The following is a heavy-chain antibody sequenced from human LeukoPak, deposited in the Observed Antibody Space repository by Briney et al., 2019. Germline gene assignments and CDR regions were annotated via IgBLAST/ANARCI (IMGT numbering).Heavy chain of an antibody. Sequence: SETLSLTCTVSGASISSYYWSWIRQPPGQGLEWIGYISYSGSPNYNPSPKSRVTISADTSKNQFSLNLSSVTAADTAVYYCARVGHIVAAGTYDWWGQGTLVTVSS. D-gene: IGHD6-13*01. CDR1: GASISSYY. CDR2: ISYSGSP. CDR3: ARVGHIVAAGTYDW. J-gene: IGHJ4*02. V-gene: IGHV4-59*08.